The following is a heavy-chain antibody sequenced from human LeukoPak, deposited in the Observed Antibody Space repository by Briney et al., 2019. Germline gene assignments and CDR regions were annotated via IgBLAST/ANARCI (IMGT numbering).Heavy chain of an antibody. CDR3: ARTLRITMVRGANWFDP. Sequence: GASVKVSCKASGYTFTGYYMHWVRQAPGQGLEWMGWINPNSGGTNYAQKFQGWVTMTRDTSISTAYMELSRLRSEDTAVYYCARTLRITMVRGANWFDPWGQGTLVTVSS. V-gene: IGHV1-2*04. CDR2: INPNSGGT. CDR1: GYTFTGYY. D-gene: IGHD3-10*01. J-gene: IGHJ5*02.